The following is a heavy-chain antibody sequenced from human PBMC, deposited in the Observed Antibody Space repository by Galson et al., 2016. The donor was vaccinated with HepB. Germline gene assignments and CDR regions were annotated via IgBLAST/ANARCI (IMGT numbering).Heavy chain of an antibody. CDR2: MYYRGST. Sequence: LSLTCTVSGRSITSYYWSWIRQPPGKGLEWIGYMYYRGSTNHNPSLKSRVTISVDTSKNQFSLKMNSVTAADTAVYYCARHMYCSSDTCYGQFYYYGMDVWGQGTTVTVSS. D-gene: IGHD2-2*01. V-gene: IGHV4-59*08. CDR1: GRSITSYY. CDR3: ARHMYCSSDTCYGQFYYYGMDV. J-gene: IGHJ6*02.